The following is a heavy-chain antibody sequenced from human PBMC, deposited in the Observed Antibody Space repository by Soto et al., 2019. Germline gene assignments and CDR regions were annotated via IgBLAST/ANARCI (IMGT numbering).Heavy chain of an antibody. CDR3: AREAYSTSWYYFDF. Sequence: ASVKVSCKASGYTFNYQHLHWVRQAPGQGLEWMGIINPNGGGTRYAQKFQGRVTMTRDTSTSTVFMELDSLTSDDTDVYFCAREAYSTSWYYFDFWGQGTLVTVSS. J-gene: IGHJ4*02. V-gene: IGHV1-46*02. CDR1: GYTFNYQH. D-gene: IGHD6-13*01. CDR2: INPNGGGT.